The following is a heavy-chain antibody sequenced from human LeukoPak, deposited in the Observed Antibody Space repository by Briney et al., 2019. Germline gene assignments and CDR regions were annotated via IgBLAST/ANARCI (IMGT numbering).Heavy chain of an antibody. Sequence: GGSLRLSCAASGFTFSSYSMNWVRQAPGKGLEWVSYISSSSSTIYYADSVKGRFTISRDNAKNSLYLQMNSLRAEDTAVYYCARVQLYYDILTGYYKEAYNWFDPWGQGTLVTVSS. CDR2: ISSSSSTI. CDR1: GFTFSSYS. V-gene: IGHV3-48*01. D-gene: IGHD3-9*01. CDR3: ARVQLYYDILTGYYKEAYNWFDP. J-gene: IGHJ5*02.